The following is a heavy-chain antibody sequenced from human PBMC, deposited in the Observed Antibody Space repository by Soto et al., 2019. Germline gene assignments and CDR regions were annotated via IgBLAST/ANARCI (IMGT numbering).Heavy chain of an antibody. Sequence: ASVKVSCKASGGTFSSYAISWVRQAPGQGLEWMGGIIPIFGTANYAQKFQGRVTIIADESTSTAYMELSSLRSEDTAVYYCARETDYDILTEDWFDPWGQGTLVTVSS. CDR3: ARETDYDILTEDWFDP. J-gene: IGHJ5*02. CDR1: GGTFSSYA. CDR2: IIPIFGTA. V-gene: IGHV1-69*13. D-gene: IGHD3-9*01.